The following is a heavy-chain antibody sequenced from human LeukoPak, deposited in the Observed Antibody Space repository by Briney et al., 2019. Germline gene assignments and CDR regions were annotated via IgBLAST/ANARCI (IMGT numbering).Heavy chain of an antibody. CDR2: VYYSGST. J-gene: IGHJ3*02. CDR3: ARTVTASSLDAFDI. Sequence: SETLSLTCTVSGGSISSSSYYWGWIRQPPGKGLEWIACVYYSGSTYYNPSLKNRVTKSVDTSKNQFSLKLSSVTAADTAVYYCARTVTASSLDAFDIWGQGTMVTVSS. CDR1: GGSISSSSYY. D-gene: IGHD2-21*02. V-gene: IGHV4-39*01.